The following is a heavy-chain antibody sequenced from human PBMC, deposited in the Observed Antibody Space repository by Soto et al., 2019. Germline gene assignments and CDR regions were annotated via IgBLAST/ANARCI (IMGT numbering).Heavy chain of an antibody. J-gene: IGHJ5*02. CDR3: ARRGGSGTYNNWFDP. D-gene: IGHD3-10*01. Sequence: EVQILESGGGLAQPGGSLRLSCVASGFTFNTYAMSWVRQAPGRGLEWVSTISSRGNTYDGDSVKGRFTISRDNSKDTVHLQMNSLRPDDPAVYYCARRGGSGTYNNWFDPWGQGTLVTVSS. CDR2: ISSRGNT. CDR1: GFTFNTYA. V-gene: IGHV3-23*01.